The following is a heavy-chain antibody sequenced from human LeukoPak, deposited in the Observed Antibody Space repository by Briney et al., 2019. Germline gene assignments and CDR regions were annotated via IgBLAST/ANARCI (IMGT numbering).Heavy chain of an antibody. CDR1: GGSNSSSTYY. V-gene: IGHV4-39*01. J-gene: IGHJ3*02. CDR3: ARRGSSGRAFHI. CDR2: MYYSGSS. Sequence: PSETLSLTCTVPGGSNSSSTYYWGWIRQPPGKGLEWIGSMYYSGSSYYNPSLKSRVTISVDTSKNQFSLKLSSVTAADTAVYYCARRGSSGRAFHIWGQGTMVTVSS. D-gene: IGHD6-19*01.